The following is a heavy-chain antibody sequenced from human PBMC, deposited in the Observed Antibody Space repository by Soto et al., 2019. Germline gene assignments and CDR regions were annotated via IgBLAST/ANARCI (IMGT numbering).Heavy chain of an antibody. CDR3: ARTNGGVIVRGYYYYMDV. J-gene: IGHJ6*03. CDR1: GYTFTSYA. V-gene: IGHV1-3*01. CDR2: INAGNGNT. Sequence: GASVKVSCKASGYTFTSYAMHWVRQAPGQRLEWMGWINAGNGNTKYSQKFQGRVTITRDTSASTAYMELSSLRSEDTAVYYCARTNGGVIVRGYYYYMDVWAKGTTVTVSS. D-gene: IGHD3-16*02.